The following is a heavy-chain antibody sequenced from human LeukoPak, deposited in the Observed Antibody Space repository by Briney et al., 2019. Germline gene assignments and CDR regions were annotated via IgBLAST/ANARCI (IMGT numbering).Heavy chain of an antibody. CDR2: ISAYNGNT. Sequence: ASVKVSCKASGYTFTSYGISWVRQAPGQGLEWMGWISAYNGNTNYAQKLQGRVTMTTDTSTSTAYMELRSLRSDDTAVYYCVRERGYSGYDLENSRYYYYMDVWGKGTTVTVSS. CDR1: GYTFTSYG. J-gene: IGHJ6*03. D-gene: IGHD5-12*01. V-gene: IGHV1-18*01. CDR3: VRERGYSGYDLENSRYYYYMDV.